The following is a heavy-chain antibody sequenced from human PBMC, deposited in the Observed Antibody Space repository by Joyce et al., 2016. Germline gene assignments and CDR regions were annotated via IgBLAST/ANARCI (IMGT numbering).Heavy chain of an antibody. CDR3: ARSSYTNGIFDY. CDR1: GFTFSSYS. Sequence: EVQLVESGGGLVKPGGSLRLSCEASGFTFSSYSMSWVRQAPGKGLEWVSSLSSSSSYIKYTDSVKGRFTISRDNAKNSLYLQMNSLRVEDTAVYYCARSSYTNGIFDYWGQGTLVTVSS. CDR2: LSSSSSYI. J-gene: IGHJ4*02. V-gene: IGHV3-21*01. D-gene: IGHD2-8*01.